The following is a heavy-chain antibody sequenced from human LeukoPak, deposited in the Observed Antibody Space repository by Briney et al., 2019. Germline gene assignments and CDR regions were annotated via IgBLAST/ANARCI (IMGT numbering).Heavy chain of an antibody. J-gene: IGHJ6*02. CDR1: GISLSTYY. V-gene: IGHV4-59*01. D-gene: IGHD4/OR15-4a*01. CDR2: VHHTGSA. CDR3: ARDSWDYIAMDV. Sequence: SETLSLTCTVSGISLSTYYWSWVRQPPGKGLEWIGHVHHTGSADYNPSLKSRVTISLDMSKSQFSLKLTSATAADTAVYYCARDSWDYIAMDVWGPGTTVTVSS.